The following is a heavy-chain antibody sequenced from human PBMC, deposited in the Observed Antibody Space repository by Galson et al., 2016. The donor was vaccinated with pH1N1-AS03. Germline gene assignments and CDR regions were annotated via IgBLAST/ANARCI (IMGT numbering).Heavy chain of an antibody. Sequence: SVKVSCKASGYTFTSYYIHWVRQAPGQGREWMGIINPSDGNTNYAQRFQGRVTMTRDTSTSPVYMELSSLRSDDTAVYYCARVSAGLTGYYYAMDVWGQGTTVTVSS. V-gene: IGHV1-46*01. J-gene: IGHJ6*02. CDR1: GYTFTSYY. CDR3: ARVSAGLTGYYYAMDV. CDR2: INPSDGNT. D-gene: IGHD4/OR15-4a*01.